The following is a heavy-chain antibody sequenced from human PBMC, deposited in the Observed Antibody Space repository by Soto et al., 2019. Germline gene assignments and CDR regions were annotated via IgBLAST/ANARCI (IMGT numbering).Heavy chain of an antibody. V-gene: IGHV3-30*18. CDR2: ISYDGSNK. Sequence: QVQLVESGGGVVQPGRSLRLSCAASGFTFSSYGMHWVRQAPGKGLEWVAVISYDGSNKYYADSVKGRFTISRDNSKNTLYQQMNSLRAEDTAVYYCAKEGCSGGSCYYYGMDVWGQGPTVTVSS. CDR3: AKEGCSGGSCYYYGMDV. J-gene: IGHJ6*02. CDR1: GFTFSSYG. D-gene: IGHD2-15*01.